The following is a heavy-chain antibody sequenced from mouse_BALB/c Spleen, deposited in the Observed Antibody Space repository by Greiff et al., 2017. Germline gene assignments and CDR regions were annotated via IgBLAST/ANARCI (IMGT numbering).Heavy chain of an antibody. CDR1: GYSITSDYA. D-gene: IGHD1-2*01. V-gene: IGHV3-2*02. J-gene: IGHJ2*01. CDR2: ISYSGST. CDR3: ARWITTAFDY. Sequence: EVQLVESGPGLVKPSQSLSLTCTVTGYSITSDYAWNWIRQFPGNKLEWMGYISYSGSTSYNPSLKSRISITRDTSKNQFFLQLNSVTTEDTATYYCARWITTAFDYWGQGTTLTVSS.